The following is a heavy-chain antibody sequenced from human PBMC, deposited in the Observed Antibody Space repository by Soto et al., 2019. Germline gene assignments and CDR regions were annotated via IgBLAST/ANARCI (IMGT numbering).Heavy chain of an antibody. CDR2: IYYSGST. J-gene: IGHJ4*02. CDR3: ARGNADSSGYYGL. Sequence: QVQLQESGPGLVKPSETLSLTCTVSGGSISSYYWSWIRQPPGKGLEWIGYIYYSGSTNYNPSLKSRVTISVHTPKNQFSLKLSSVTAADTAVYYCARGNADSSGYYGLWGQGTLVPVSS. D-gene: IGHD3-22*01. CDR1: GGSISSYY. V-gene: IGHV4-59*01.